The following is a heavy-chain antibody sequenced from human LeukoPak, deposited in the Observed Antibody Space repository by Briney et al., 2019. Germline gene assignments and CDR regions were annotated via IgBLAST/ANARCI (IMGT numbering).Heavy chain of an antibody. V-gene: IGHV4-61*02. Sequence: SETLSLTRTVSGNSISSGDNYWSWIRQPAGKGLEWIGRIYTSGSTNYNPSLKSRVTISVDTSKNQFSLKLSSVTAADTAVYYCARVSRYSSSWTVSYYYYMDVWGKGTTVTISS. CDR2: IYTSGST. CDR3: ARVSRYSSSWTVSYYYYMDV. J-gene: IGHJ6*03. CDR1: GNSISSGDNY. D-gene: IGHD6-13*01.